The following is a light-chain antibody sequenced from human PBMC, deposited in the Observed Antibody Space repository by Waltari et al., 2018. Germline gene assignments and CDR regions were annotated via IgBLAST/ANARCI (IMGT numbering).Light chain of an antibody. CDR2: GSS. Sequence: QSVLTQPPSVSGAPGQRVTISCTGSSSNIGAGYDVHWYQQLPGAAPKLLIHGSSNRPSGVPDRFSGSKSGTSASLAITGLQAEDEADYDGQSNDNSLSGLRVFGGGTKLTVL. V-gene: IGLV1-40*01. J-gene: IGLJ2*01. CDR1: SSNIGAGYD. CDR3: QSNDNSLSGLRV.